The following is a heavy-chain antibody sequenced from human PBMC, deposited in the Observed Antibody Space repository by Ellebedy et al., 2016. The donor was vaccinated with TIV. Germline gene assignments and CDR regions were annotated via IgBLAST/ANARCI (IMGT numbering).Heavy chain of an antibody. Sequence: MPSETLSLTCTVSGGSVSSGSYYWSWIRQPPGKGLEWIGYIYYSGSTNYNPSLKSRVTISVDTSKNQFSLKLSSVTAADTAVYYCARDNWNDSTGLDYWGQGTLVTVSS. CDR3: ARDNWNDSTGLDY. CDR1: GGSVSSGSYY. V-gene: IGHV4-61*01. CDR2: IYYSGST. D-gene: IGHD1-20*01. J-gene: IGHJ4*02.